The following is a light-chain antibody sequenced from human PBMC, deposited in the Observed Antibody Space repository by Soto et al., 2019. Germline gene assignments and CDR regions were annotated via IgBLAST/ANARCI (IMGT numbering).Light chain of an antibody. CDR2: DAS. V-gene: IGKV3-11*01. CDR1: QSMSNS. CDR3: QQRADWPPT. Sequence: EIVLTQSPATLSLSPGEEATLSCKANQSMSNSLGWYQQRRGQPPRLLIFDASNTATGIPARFSGSGSGTDFTLTISSLEAEDFAVYFCQQRADWPPTFGQGTRVEVK. J-gene: IGKJ1*01.